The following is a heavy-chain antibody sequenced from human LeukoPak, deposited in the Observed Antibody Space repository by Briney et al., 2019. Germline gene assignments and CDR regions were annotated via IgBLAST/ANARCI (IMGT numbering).Heavy chain of an antibody. V-gene: IGHV1-2*02. CDR3: ARDSEQQLVPAYYYYMDV. CDR1: GYTFTGYY. J-gene: IGHJ6*03. CDR2: INPNSGGT. D-gene: IGHD6-13*01. Sequence: ASVKVSCKASGYTFTGYYMHWVRQAPGQGLEWMGWINPNSGGTNYAQKFQGRVTMTRDTSISTAYMELSRLRSDDTAVYYCARDSEQQLVPAYYYYMDVWGKGTTVTVSS.